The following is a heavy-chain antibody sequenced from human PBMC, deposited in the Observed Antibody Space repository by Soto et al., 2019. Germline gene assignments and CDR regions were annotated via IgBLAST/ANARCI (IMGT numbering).Heavy chain of an antibody. CDR2: IYSGGST. CDR1: GFTVSSNY. J-gene: IGHJ3*02. Sequence: GGSLSLSCAASGFTVSSNYMSRDRQAPGKGLEWVSVIYSGGSTYYADSVKGRFTISRDNSKNTLYLQMNSLRAEDTAVYYCARVLQPKLRYFDWLLALDAFDIWGQGTMVTVSS. D-gene: IGHD3-9*01. CDR3: ARVLQPKLRYFDWLLALDAFDI. V-gene: IGHV3-53*01.